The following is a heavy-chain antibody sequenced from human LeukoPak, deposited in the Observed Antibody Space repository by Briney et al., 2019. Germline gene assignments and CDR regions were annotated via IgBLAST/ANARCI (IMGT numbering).Heavy chain of an antibody. V-gene: IGHV1-2*02. CDR3: ASGYRFRN. Sequence: ASVKVSCKASGYPFTGYYMHWVRQAPGQGLEWMGWINPNRGGTDYAQKFQGRVTMTRDTSISTAYMELSRLRYDDTAVYYCASGYRFRNWGQGTLVTVSS. CDR1: GYPFTGYY. D-gene: IGHD5-18*01. CDR2: INPNRGGT. J-gene: IGHJ4*02.